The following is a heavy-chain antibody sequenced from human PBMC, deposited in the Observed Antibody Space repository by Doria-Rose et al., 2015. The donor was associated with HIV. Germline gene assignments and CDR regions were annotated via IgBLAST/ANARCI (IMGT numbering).Heavy chain of an antibody. Sequence: QVQLQESGPGLVKPSETLSLTCTVSGGSISSSSYYWGWIRQPPGKGLEWIGSIYYSGSTYYNPSFKSRVTISVDTSKNQFALKLSSVTAADTAVYYCARTRNSSGWYQGDWYFDLWGRGTLATVSS. CDR2: IYYSGST. D-gene: IGHD6-19*01. CDR3: ARTRNSSGWYQGDWYFDL. V-gene: IGHV4-39*01. CDR1: GGSISSSSYY. J-gene: IGHJ2*01.